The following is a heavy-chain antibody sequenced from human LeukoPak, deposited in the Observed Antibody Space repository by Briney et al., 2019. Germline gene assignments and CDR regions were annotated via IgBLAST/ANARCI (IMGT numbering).Heavy chain of an antibody. V-gene: IGHV3-30*02. J-gene: IGHJ6*03. CDR3: AKDREQQLPGRNYYYYYYMDV. CDR1: GFTFSSYW. CDR2: IRYDGSNK. Sequence: QTGGSLRLSCAASGFTFSSYWMHWVRQAPGKGLEWVAFIRYDGSNKYYADSVKGRFTISRDNSKNTLYLQMNSLRAEDTAVYYCAKDREQQLPGRNYYYYYYMDVWGKGTTVTVSS. D-gene: IGHD6-13*01.